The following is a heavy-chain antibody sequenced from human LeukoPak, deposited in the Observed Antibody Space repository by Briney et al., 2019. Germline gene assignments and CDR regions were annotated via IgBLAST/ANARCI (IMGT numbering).Heavy chain of an antibody. J-gene: IGHJ4*02. V-gene: IGHV1-2*02. D-gene: IGHD3-10*01. CDR1: GYTFIGYY. CDR3: ARTDVWFRELSHLPD. Sequence: ASVKVSCKASGYTFIGYYIHWVRQAPGQGLEWMGWINPNSGDTNYAQKFQGRATMTRDTSISTAYMGLSSLISDDTAFYYCARTDVWFRELSHLPDWGQGTLVTVSS. CDR2: INPNSGDT.